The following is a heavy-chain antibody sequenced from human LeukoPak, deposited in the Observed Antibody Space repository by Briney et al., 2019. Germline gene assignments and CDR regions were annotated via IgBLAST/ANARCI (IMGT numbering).Heavy chain of an antibody. CDR3: AREAGYCSSTSCYYFDY. J-gene: IGHJ4*02. V-gene: IGHV3-21*01. CDR1: GFTFSSYN. CDR2: ISSSSTYI. Sequence: PGGSLRLSCAASGFTFSSYNMSWVRQAPGKGLEWVSSISSSSTYINYADSVKGRFTIARDNAKNALYLQMNSLRAEDTAVYYCAREAGYCSSTSCYYFDYWGQGTLVTVSS. D-gene: IGHD2-2*01.